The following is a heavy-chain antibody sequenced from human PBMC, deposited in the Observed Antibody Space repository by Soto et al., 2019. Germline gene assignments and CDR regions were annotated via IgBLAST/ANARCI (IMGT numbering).Heavy chain of an antibody. D-gene: IGHD4-17*01. CDR3: ARAYGDYWNYFDY. CDR1: GFIFNNYG. V-gene: IGHV3-33*01. Sequence: QVQLVESGGGVVQPGRSLRLSCAASGFIFNNYGMHWVRQAPGKGLEWVAVIWYDGSNKYYADSVKGRFTISRDNSKNTLYLQMNSLRAEDTAVYYCARAYGDYWNYFDYWGQGTLVTVSS. CDR2: IWYDGSNK. J-gene: IGHJ4*02.